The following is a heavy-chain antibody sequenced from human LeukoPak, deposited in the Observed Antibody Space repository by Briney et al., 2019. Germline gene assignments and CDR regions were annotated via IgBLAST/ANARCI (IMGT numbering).Heavy chain of an antibody. Sequence: PSETLSLTCTVSGGSISSYYWSWIWQPPGKGLELIGNIYYSGSTNYNPSLNSRVTISVDTSNNHFSLQLSSATAADTAVYYCATGGYSGYDYFDYWGQGTLVTVSS. CDR2: IYYSGST. J-gene: IGHJ4*02. D-gene: IGHD5-12*01. CDR1: GGSISSYY. V-gene: IGHV4-59*12. CDR3: ATGGYSGYDYFDY.